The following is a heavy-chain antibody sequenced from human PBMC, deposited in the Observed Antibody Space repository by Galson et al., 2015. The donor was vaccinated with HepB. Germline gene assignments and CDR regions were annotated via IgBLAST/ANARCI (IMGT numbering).Heavy chain of an antibody. CDR3: TSKSGSYQPGY. CDR2: IRSKAKSYAT. CDR1: GFIFSGSA. D-gene: IGHD1-26*01. Sequence: LRLSCAASGFIFSGSAMHWVRQASGKGLEWVGRIRSKAKSYATAYGASVKGRFTISRDDSKNTAYLQMNSLKTEDTAVYYCTSKSGSYQPGYWGQGTLVTVSS. J-gene: IGHJ4*02. V-gene: IGHV3-73*01.